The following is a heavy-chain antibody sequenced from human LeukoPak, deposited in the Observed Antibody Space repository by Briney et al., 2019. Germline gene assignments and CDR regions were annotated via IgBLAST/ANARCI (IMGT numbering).Heavy chain of an antibody. V-gene: IGHV3-21*01. CDR1: GFTFSSYS. CDR3: ARDCSSTSCYHTYTTLYDY. CDR2: ISSSSSYI. J-gene: IGHJ4*02. D-gene: IGHD2-2*01. Sequence: GGSLRLSCAASGFTFSSYSMNWVRQAPGKGLEWVSSISSSSSYIYYADSVKGRFTISRDNAKNSLYLQMNSLRAEDTAVYYCARDCSSTSCYHTYTTLYDYWGQGTLVTVSS.